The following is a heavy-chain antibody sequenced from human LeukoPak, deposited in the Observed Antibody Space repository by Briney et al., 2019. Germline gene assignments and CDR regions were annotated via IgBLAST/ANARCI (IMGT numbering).Heavy chain of an antibody. Sequence: GASVKVSCTASGGTFSKYGISWVRQAPGEGLDWMGGIFPMLGATEVAHKFQGRVTITADESTNTAYMELSSLRSEDTAVYYCARGDTVTTSLLGYWGQGTLVTVSS. CDR1: GGTFSKYG. D-gene: IGHD4-17*01. J-gene: IGHJ4*02. CDR3: ARGDTVTTSLLGY. CDR2: IFPMLGAT. V-gene: IGHV1-69*13.